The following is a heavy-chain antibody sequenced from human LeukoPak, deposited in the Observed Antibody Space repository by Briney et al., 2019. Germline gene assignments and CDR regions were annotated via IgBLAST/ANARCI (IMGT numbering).Heavy chain of an antibody. Sequence: SVKVSCKASGGTFSSYAISWVRQAPGQGLEWMGGIIPIFGTANYAQKFQGRVTITTDESTSTAYMELSSLRSEDTAVYYCAREQQRKTARLFDLWGRGTLVTVSS. CDR1: GGTFSSYA. CDR2: IIPIFGTA. D-gene: IGHD6-25*01. CDR3: AREQQRKTARLFDL. J-gene: IGHJ2*01. V-gene: IGHV1-69*05.